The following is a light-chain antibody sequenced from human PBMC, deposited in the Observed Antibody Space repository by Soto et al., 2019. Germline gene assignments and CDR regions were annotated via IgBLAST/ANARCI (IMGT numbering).Light chain of an antibody. CDR2: WAS. V-gene: IGKV4-1*01. Sequence: DIVMTQSPDSLAVSLGERATINCKSSQSVLYSSNNKNYLAWYQQKPGQPPKLLIYWASTRESGVPDRFSGSGSGTDFTLTISSLQAEDVAVYYCQQYYTTPRTFGKGTRWIS. CDR3: QQYYTTPRT. CDR1: QSVLYSSNNKNY. J-gene: IGKJ1*01.